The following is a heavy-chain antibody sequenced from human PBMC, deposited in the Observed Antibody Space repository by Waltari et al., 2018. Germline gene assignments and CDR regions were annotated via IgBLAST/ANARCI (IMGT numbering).Heavy chain of an antibody. D-gene: IGHD2-15*01. CDR2: IYYSGST. J-gene: IGHJ4*02. V-gene: IGHV4-59*01. Sequence: YMGWIRQPPGKGLEWIGYIYYSGSTNYNPSLKSRVTISVDTSKNQFSLKLSSVTAADTAVYYCARDVCSGGSCYTGPYFDYWGQGTLVTVSS. CDR3: ARDVCSGGSCYTGPYFDY. CDR1: Y.